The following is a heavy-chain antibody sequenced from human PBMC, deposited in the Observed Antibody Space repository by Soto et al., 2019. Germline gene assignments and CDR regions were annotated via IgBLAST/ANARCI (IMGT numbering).Heavy chain of an antibody. J-gene: IGHJ4*02. CDR2: IYYSGST. D-gene: IGHD4-17*01. V-gene: IGHV4-39*01. CDR3: ASGQGFYGEFDY. Sequence: QLQLQESGPGLVKPSETLSLTCTVSGGSISSSSYYWGWIRQPPGKGLEWIGSIYYSGSTYYNPSLKSRVTISVDTSKNQFSLKLSSVTAADTAVYYCASGQGFYGEFDYWGQGTLVTVSS. CDR1: GGSISSSSYY.